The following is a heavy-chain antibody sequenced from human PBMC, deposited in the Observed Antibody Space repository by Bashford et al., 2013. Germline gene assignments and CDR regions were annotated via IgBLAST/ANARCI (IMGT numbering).Heavy chain of an antibody. J-gene: IGHJ1*01. D-gene: IGHD2-2*01. V-gene: IGHV3-30*04. Sequence: GGSLRLSCAASGFTFSSYAMHWVRQAPGKGLEWVAVISYDGSNKYYADSVKGRFTISRDNSKNTLYLQMNSLRAEDTAVYYCARDFRSYCTTTSCSEYFIHWGQGTLVTVSS. CDR1: GFTFSSYA. CDR2: ISYDGSNK. CDR3: ARDFRSYCTTTSCSEYFIH.